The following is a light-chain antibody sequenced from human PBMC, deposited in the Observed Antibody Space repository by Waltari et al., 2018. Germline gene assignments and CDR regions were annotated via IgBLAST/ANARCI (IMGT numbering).Light chain of an antibody. CDR2: YDN. Sequence: QSMLIQPPSASGTPGQRVFLSCSGSGSNLGSHSVNWYQHLPGTAPKLLIYYDNQRPSGVPDRFSGSKSGTSASLAISGLQSEDEADYYCASWDDGLWVFGGGTRLTVL. J-gene: IGLJ3*02. CDR1: GSNLGSHS. CDR3: ASWDDGLWV. V-gene: IGLV1-44*01.